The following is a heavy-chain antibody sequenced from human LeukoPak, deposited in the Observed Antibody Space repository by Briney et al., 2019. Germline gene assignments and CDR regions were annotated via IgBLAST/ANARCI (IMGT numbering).Heavy chain of an antibody. V-gene: IGHV4-39*07. D-gene: IGHD1-26*01. CDR2: IYYSGST. J-gene: IGHJ4*02. Sequence: SETLSLTCTVSGGSISSSSYYWGWIRQPPGKGLEWIGSIYYSGSTYYNPSLKSRVTISVDTSKNQFSLKLSSVTAADTAVYYCARGFSGSYFWDWGQGTLVTVSS. CDR3: ARGFSGSYFWD. CDR1: GGSISSSSYY.